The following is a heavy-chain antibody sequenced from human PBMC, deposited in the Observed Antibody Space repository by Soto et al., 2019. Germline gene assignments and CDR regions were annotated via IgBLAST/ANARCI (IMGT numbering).Heavy chain of an antibody. CDR3: ASRYCSGGSCYVAY. CDR1: GGSISSGGYS. Sequence: QLQLQESGSGLVKPSQTLSLTCAVSGGSISSGGYSWSWIRQPPGKGLEWIGYIYHSGSTYYNPSLKSRVTRSVDRSKHQCSLKLSSVTAADTAVYYCASRYCSGGSCYVAYWGQGTLVPVSS. D-gene: IGHD2-15*01. V-gene: IGHV4-30-2*01. CDR2: IYHSGST. J-gene: IGHJ4*02.